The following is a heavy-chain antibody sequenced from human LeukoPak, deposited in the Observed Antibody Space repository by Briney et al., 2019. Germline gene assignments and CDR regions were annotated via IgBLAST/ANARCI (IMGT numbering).Heavy chain of an antibody. Sequence: SQTLSLTCTVSGGSISSGDYYWSWIRQPPGKGLEWIGYICYSGSTYYNPSLKSRVTISVDTSKNQFSLKLSSVTAADTAVYYCARESGSGSYSYDYWGQGTLVTVSS. J-gene: IGHJ4*02. CDR1: GGSISSGDYY. CDR2: ICYSGST. V-gene: IGHV4-30-4*01. CDR3: ARESGSGSYSYDY. D-gene: IGHD3-10*01.